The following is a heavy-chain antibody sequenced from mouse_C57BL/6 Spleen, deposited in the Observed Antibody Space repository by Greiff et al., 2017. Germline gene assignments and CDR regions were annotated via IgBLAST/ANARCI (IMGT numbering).Heavy chain of an antibody. V-gene: IGHV3-6*01. D-gene: IGHD1-1*01. Sequence: EVQLQESGPGLVKPSPSLSLTCSVTGYSITSGYYWNWIRQFPGNKLEWMGYISYDGSNNYNPSLKNRISITRDTSKNQFFLKLNSVTTEDTATYYCANYDGSSFDDWGQGTTLTVSS. CDR2: ISYDGSN. CDR1: GYSITSGYY. CDR3: ANYDGSSFDD. J-gene: IGHJ2*01.